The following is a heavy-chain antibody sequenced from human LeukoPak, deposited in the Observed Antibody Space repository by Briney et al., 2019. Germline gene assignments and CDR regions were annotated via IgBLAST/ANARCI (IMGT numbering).Heavy chain of an antibody. V-gene: IGHV1-46*01. CDR1: GYTFTSYY. D-gene: IGHD3-22*01. Sequence: ASVKVSCKASGYTFTSYYMHWVRQAPGQGLEWMGIINPSGGSTSYAQKFQGRVTMTRDTSTSTVYMELSSLRSEDTAVYYCARDIPRYYYDSSGYYYYYGMDVWGQGTTVTVSS. CDR3: ARDIPRYYYDSSGYYYYYGMDV. CDR2: INPSGGST. J-gene: IGHJ6*02.